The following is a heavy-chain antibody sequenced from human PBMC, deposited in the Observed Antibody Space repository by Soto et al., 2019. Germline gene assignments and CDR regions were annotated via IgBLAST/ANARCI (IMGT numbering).Heavy chain of an antibody. D-gene: IGHD6-13*01. J-gene: IGHJ6*02. CDR1: GYNVSTWHNFTSYW. CDR3: ARVRAAAGQYYCGMDV. Sequence: GESLKISCMRSGYNVSTWHNFTSYWIAWVRQMPGEGLEWMGIIYPGDSDTRYSPSFQGQVTISADKSINSVYLQWSSLKASDTAMYYCARVRAAAGQYYCGMDVWGQGTTVTVS. CDR2: IYPGDSDT. V-gene: IGHV5-51*01.